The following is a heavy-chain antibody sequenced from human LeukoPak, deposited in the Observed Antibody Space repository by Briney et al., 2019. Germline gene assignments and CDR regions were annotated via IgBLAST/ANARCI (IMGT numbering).Heavy chain of an antibody. CDR2: ISGSADNT. V-gene: IGHV3-23*01. CDR3: AKGGPGGFDY. Sequence: GGSLRLSCAASGFTFSSYAMSWVRQAPGKGLEWVSAISGSADNTYYADSVKGRFTISRDNSKNTLYLQMNSLRAEDTAVYYCAKGGPGGFDYWGQGTLVTVSS. D-gene: IGHD2-2*01. CDR1: GFTFSSYA. J-gene: IGHJ4*02.